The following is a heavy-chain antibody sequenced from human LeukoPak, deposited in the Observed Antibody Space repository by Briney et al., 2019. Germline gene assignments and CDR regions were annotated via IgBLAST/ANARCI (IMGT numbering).Heavy chain of an antibody. CDR2: ISYDGSNK. D-gene: IGHD6-6*01. J-gene: IGHJ5*02. CDR3: AKAIVEQLVGGDWFDP. CDR1: GFTFSSYA. Sequence: GGSLRLSFAASGFTFSSYAMHWVRQAPGKGLEWVAVISYDGSNKYYADSVKGRFTISRDNSKNTLYLQMNSLRAEDTAVYYCAKAIVEQLVGGDWFDPWGQGTLVTVSS. V-gene: IGHV3-30-3*01.